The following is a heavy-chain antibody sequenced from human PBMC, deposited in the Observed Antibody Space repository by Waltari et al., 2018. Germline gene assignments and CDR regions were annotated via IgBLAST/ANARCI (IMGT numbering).Heavy chain of an antibody. J-gene: IGHJ4*02. D-gene: IGHD2-2*02. CDR2: IWFDGSDK. V-gene: IGHV3-30*02. Sequence: QVNLVESGGGVVQPGGSLRPSCATSGFTFSNFGIHWVRQAPGKGLGWGALIWFDGSDKVYADSVRCRFTHSRDNSARTLYLDMDSLRLDYTAMYYCAKDAFGNTYLDFWGQGTLVTVSS. CDR3: AKDAFGNTYLDF. CDR1: GFTFSNFG.